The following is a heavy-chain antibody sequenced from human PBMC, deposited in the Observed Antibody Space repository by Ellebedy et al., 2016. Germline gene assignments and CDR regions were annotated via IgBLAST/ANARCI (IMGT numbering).Heavy chain of an antibody. V-gene: IGHV5-51*01. D-gene: IGHD5-18*01. J-gene: IGHJ2*01. CDR3: ARLATYTARYWYFDL. CDR2: IYPGDSDT. Sequence: KVSXXGSGYSFTSYWIGWVRQMPGKGLEWMGIIYPGDSDTRYSPSFQGQVTISADKSISTAYLQWSSLKASDTAMYYCARLATYTARYWYFDLWGRGTLVTVSS. CDR1: GYSFTSYW.